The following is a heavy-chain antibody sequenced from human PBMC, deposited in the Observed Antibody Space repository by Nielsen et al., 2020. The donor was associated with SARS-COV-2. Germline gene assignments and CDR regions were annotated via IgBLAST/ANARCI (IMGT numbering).Heavy chain of an antibody. CDR3: AKTLTEAPYFDY. Sequence: GGSLRLSCAGSGFTFSSYAMHWVRQAPGMGLEWVSGISGSDGSTFYAGSVRGRFTVDRDNSKNTLYLQMNSRRAEDTAVYFCAKTLTEAPYFDYWGRGTLVTVSS. D-gene: IGHD2-8*02. V-gene: IGHV3-23*01. J-gene: IGHJ4*02. CDR1: GFTFSSYA. CDR2: ISGSDGST.